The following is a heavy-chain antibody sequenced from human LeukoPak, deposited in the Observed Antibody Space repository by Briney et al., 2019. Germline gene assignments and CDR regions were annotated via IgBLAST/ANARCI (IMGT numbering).Heavy chain of an antibody. D-gene: IGHD3-22*01. CDR1: GGSISSGSYY. J-gene: IGHJ4*02. CDR2: IYTSGST. Sequence: PSETLCLTCTVSGGSISSGSYYWSWIRQPAGKGLEWIGRIYTSGSTNYNPSLKSRVTISVETSKNQFSLKLRSVTAADTAVYYCARVTGYMIEDYFDYWGQGTLVTVSS. CDR3: ARVTGYMIEDYFDY. V-gene: IGHV4-61*02.